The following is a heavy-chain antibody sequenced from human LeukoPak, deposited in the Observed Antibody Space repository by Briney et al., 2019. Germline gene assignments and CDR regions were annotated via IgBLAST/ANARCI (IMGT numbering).Heavy chain of an antibody. V-gene: IGHV1-69*05. CDR2: IIPVSGTT. CDR3: ARELDDYFDY. Sequence: GASVKVSCKASGGTLSNHAVSWVRQAPGQGLEWMGRIIPVSGTTNYAQKFQGRVTITTDESTSTAYMELSSLRSEDTAVYYCARELDDYFDYWGQGTLVTVSS. J-gene: IGHJ4*02. CDR1: GGTLSNHA.